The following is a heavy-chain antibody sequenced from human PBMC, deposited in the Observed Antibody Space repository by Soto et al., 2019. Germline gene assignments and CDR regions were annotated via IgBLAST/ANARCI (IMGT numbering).Heavy chain of an antibody. D-gene: IGHD2-15*01. V-gene: IGHV3-30*18. CDR1: GFTFSSYG. Sequence: QVQLVESGGGVVQPGRSLRLSCAASGFTFSSYGMHWVRQAPGKGLEWVAVISYDGSNKYYADSMKGRFTISRDNSKNTLYLQMNSLRAEDTAVYYCAKEGYCSGGSCYGRYGMDVWGQGTTVTVSS. CDR3: AKEGYCSGGSCYGRYGMDV. J-gene: IGHJ6*02. CDR2: ISYDGSNK.